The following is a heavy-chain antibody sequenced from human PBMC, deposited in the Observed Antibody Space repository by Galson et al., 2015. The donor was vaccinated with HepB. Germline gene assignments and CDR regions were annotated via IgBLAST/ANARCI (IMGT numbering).Heavy chain of an antibody. V-gene: IGHV1-18*04. CDR2: ISAYNGNT. D-gene: IGHD5-18*01. CDR1: GYTFTSYG. Sequence: SVKVSCKASGYTFTSYGISWVRQAPGQGLEWMGWISAYNGNTIYAQKLQGRVTMTTDTSTSTAYMELRSLRSDDTAVYYCARLRWLGTAMVCWGQGTLVTVSS. CDR3: ARLRWLGTAMVC. J-gene: IGHJ4*02.